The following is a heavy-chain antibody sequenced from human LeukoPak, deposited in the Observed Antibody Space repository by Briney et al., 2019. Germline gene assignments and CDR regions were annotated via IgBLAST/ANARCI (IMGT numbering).Heavy chain of an antibody. V-gene: IGHV1-46*01. CDR3: AREASYGDSSGPYFDY. J-gene: IGHJ4*02. Sequence: GASVKVSCKASGYTFTSYYMHWVRQAPGQGLEWMGIINPSGGSTSYAQKFQGRVTMTRDTSTSTVYMELSSLRSGDTAVYYCAREASYGDSSGPYFDYWGQGTLVTVSS. D-gene: IGHD3-22*01. CDR2: INPSGGST. CDR1: GYTFTSYY.